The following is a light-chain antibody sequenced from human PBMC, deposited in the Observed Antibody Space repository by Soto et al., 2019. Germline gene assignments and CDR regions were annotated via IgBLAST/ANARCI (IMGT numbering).Light chain of an antibody. CDR1: QSISNNY. Sequence: EIVLTQSPGTLSLSPGERATLSCRASQSISNNYLAWYQHKPGQAPRLIIFDASTRASGFPDRFTGSGSGIDFTLTIRGLEPEDFAVYFCQHYGSYPPSIFGQGTRLVIQ. CDR2: DAS. CDR3: QHYGSYPPSI. V-gene: IGKV3-20*01. J-gene: IGKJ5*01.